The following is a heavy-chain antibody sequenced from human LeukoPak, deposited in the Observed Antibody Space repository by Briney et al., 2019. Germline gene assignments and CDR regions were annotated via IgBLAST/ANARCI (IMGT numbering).Heavy chain of an antibody. CDR2: ISSSGTAI. CDR1: GFTFSSYT. D-gene: IGHD5-18*01. J-gene: IGHJ4*02. CDR3: ARGTAHGY. Sequence: PGGSLRLSCVASGFTFSSYTMNWVRQAPGKGLEWVSYISSSGTAIYYADSVKGRFTISRENAENSLYLQMNSLRAEDTAVHYCARGTAHGYWGQGTLVTVSS. V-gene: IGHV3-48*04.